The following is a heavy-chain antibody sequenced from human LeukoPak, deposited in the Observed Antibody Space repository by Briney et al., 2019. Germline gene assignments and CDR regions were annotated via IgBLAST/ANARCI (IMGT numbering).Heavy chain of an antibody. Sequence: GGSLRLSCAASGFTFSSYGMHWVRQAPGKGLEWVAVISYDGSNKYYADSVKGRFTISRDNAKNTLYLQMNSLRAEDTAVYYCARVGDSNYGLDYWGQGTLVTVSS. V-gene: IGHV3-30*03. CDR3: ARVGDSNYGLDY. CDR2: ISYDGSNK. J-gene: IGHJ4*02. CDR1: GFTFSSYG. D-gene: IGHD4-11*01.